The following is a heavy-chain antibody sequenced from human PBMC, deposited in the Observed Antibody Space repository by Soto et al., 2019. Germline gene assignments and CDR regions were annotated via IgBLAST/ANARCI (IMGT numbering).Heavy chain of an antibody. Sequence: QVQLVQSGAEVKKPGASVKVSCKASGYTFTGYYMHWVRQAPGQGLEWMGWINPNSGGTNYAQKFQGRVTMTRDTSISTAYMELSRLRSDDTAVYYCARDLSGGSAQNWFDPWGQGTLVTVSS. CDR2: INPNSGGT. D-gene: IGHD3-10*01. CDR3: ARDLSGGSAQNWFDP. CDR1: GYTFTGYY. V-gene: IGHV1-2*02. J-gene: IGHJ5*02.